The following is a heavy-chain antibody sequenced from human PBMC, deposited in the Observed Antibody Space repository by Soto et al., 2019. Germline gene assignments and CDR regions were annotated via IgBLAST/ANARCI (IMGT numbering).Heavy chain of an antibody. CDR1: GGSISSYY. CDR2: IYYSGST. CDR3: ARDRSSWFDY. Sequence: SETLSLTCTVSGGSISSYYWSWIRQPPGKGLEWIGYIYYSGSTNYNPSLKSRVTISVDTSKNQFSLKLSSVTAADTAVYYCARDRSSWFDYWGPGTLVTVSS. J-gene: IGHJ4*02. V-gene: IGHV4-59*01. D-gene: IGHD6-13*01.